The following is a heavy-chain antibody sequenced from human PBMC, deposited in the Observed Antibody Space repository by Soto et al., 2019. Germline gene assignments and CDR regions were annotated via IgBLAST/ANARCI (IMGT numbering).Heavy chain of an antibody. CDR1: GGNFSSYA. CDR2: IIPIFGTE. Sequence: ASVKVSCKASGGNFSSYAISWVRQAPGQGLEWMGGIIPIFGTENYAQKFQGRVTITADESTSTAYMELSSLRSEDTAVYYCAREYGSGSLNYYYYCMDVWGQGTTVTVSS. V-gene: IGHV1-69*13. CDR3: AREYGSGSLNYYYYCMDV. J-gene: IGHJ6*02. D-gene: IGHD3-10*01.